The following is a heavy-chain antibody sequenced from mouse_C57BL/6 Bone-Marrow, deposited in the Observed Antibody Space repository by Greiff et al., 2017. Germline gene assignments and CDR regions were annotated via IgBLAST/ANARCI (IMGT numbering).Heavy chain of an antibody. J-gene: IGHJ3*01. CDR2: IDPSDSYT. CDR3: ANYDYDAWFAY. D-gene: IGHD2-4*01. Sequence: VQLQQPGAELVMPGASVKLSCKASGYTFTSYWMHWVKQRPGQGLEWIGEIDPSDSYTNYNQKFKGKSTLTVDKSSSTAYMQLSSLTSEDSAVYYCANYDYDAWFAYWGQGTLVTVSA. CDR1: GYTFTSYW. V-gene: IGHV1-69*01.